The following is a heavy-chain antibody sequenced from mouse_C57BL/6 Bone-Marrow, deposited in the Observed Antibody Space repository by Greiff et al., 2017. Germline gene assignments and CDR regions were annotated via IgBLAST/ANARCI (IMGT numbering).Heavy chain of an antibody. J-gene: IGHJ3*01. CDR3: ARTDYDFYAY. D-gene: IGHD2-4*01. CDR1: GFSLTSCG. Sequence: VQLQQSGPGLVQPSQSLSITCTVTGFSLTSCGVHWFRLSPFTGLERLGVIWIGGSTDYNSAFICRMSISKDNSKSQVFFKMNSLQADDTAIYYCARTDYDFYAYWGQGTLVTVSA. V-gene: IGHV2-2*01. CDR2: IWIGGST.